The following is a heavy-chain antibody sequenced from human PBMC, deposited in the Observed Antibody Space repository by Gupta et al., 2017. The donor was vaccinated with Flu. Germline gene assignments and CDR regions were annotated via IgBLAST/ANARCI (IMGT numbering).Heavy chain of an antibody. V-gene: IGHV4-59*01. D-gene: IGHD6-6*01. CDR2: IHHSGST. J-gene: IGHJ4*02. CDR3: TRESSSSRLFI. Sequence: SWIRQAPGKGLEWIGYIHHSGSTSYNPSLKSRVTISIDSSRTQFSLNLHSVTAADTAMYYCTRESSSSRLFIWGQGTLVTVAS.